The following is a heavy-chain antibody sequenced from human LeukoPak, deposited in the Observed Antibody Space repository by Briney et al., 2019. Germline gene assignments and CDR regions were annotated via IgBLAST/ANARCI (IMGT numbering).Heavy chain of an antibody. CDR1: GGSISSSSYY. CDR2: IYYSGST. J-gene: IGHJ4*02. CDR3: TRDLAGHFGEFYFDY. V-gene: IGHV4-39*07. Sequence: PSETLSLTCTVSGGSISSSSYYWGWIRQPPGKGLEWIGSIYYSGSTYYNPSLKSRVTISVDTSKNQFSLKLSSVTAADTAVYYCTRDLAGHFGEFYFDYWGQGTLVTVSS. D-gene: IGHD3-16*01.